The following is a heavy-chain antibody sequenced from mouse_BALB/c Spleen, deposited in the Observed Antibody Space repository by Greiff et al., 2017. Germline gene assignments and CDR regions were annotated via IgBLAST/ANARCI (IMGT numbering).Heavy chain of an antibody. V-gene: IGHV6-6*02. CDR2: IRLKSNNYAT. J-gene: IGHJ3*01. CDR3: TTSYYGNPFAY. D-gene: IGHD2-10*01. CDR1: GFTFSNYW. Sequence: EVHLVESGGGLVQPGGSMKLSCVASGFTFSNYWMNWVRQSPEKGLEWVAEIRLKSNNYATHYAESVKGRFTISRDDSKSSVYLQMNNLRAEDTGIYYCTTSYYGNPFAYWGQGTLVTVSA.